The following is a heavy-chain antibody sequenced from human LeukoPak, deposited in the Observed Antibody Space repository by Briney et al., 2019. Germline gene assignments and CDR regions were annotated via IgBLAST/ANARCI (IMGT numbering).Heavy chain of an antibody. CDR2: INPDSGDT. J-gene: IGHJ3*02. D-gene: IGHD6-13*01. Sequence: ASVKVSCKVSGYTLTELSMHWVRQAPGQVLEWMGWINPDSGDTNFAPRFQGRVTMTRDTSISTAYMELSRLRSDDTAMYSCARESSIAAAFDIWGQRTMVTVSS. CDR1: GYTLTELS. CDR3: ARESSIAAAFDI. V-gene: IGHV1-2*02.